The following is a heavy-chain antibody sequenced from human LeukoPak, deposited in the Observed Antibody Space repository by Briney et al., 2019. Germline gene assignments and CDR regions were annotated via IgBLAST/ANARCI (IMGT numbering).Heavy chain of an antibody. CDR1: GFTFSSYA. CDR2: ITGSGGNT. Sequence: GGSLRLSCAASGFTFSSYAMSWVRQAPGKGLEWVSVITGSGGNTYYADSVKGRFTISKDNSKNTLYLQMTSLGDEDTAVYYCAKRGGIAAAGTVSDYWGQGTLVTVSS. J-gene: IGHJ4*02. V-gene: IGHV3-23*01. CDR3: AKRGGIAAAGTVSDY. D-gene: IGHD6-13*01.